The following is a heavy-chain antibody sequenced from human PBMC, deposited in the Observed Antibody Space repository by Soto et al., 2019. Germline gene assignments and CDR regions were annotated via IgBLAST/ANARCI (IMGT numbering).Heavy chain of an antibody. CDR3: AIVIGNYVDLDY. CDR2: INPSGGST. V-gene: IGHV1-46*01. J-gene: IGHJ4*02. Sequence: ASVKVSCKASGYTFTSYYMHWVRQAPGEGLEWMGIINPSGGSTSYAQKFQGRVTMTRDTSASTVYMELSSLRSEDTAVYYCAIVIGNYVDLDYWGQGTLVTVSS. CDR1: GYTFTSYY. D-gene: IGHD3-10*02.